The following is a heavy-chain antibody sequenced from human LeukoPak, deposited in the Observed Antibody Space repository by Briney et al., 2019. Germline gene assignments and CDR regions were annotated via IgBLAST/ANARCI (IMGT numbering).Heavy chain of an antibody. CDR2: ISYDGSNK. D-gene: IGHD5-18*01. J-gene: IGHJ4*02. CDR3: AKGRRTAMVTIDY. CDR1: GFTFSSYG. V-gene: IGHV3-30*18. Sequence: GGSLRLSCAASGFTFSSYGMHWVRQAPGKGLEWVAVISYDGSNKYYADSVKGRFTISRDNSKNTLYLQMDSLRAEDTAVYYCAKGRRTAMVTIDYWGQGTLVTVSS.